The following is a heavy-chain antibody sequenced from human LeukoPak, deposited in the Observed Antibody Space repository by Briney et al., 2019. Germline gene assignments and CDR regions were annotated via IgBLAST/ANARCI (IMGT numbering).Heavy chain of an antibody. D-gene: IGHD6-13*01. V-gene: IGHV4-59*08. Sequence: SETLSLTCTVSGGSLSSYYWSWIRQPPGKGLEWIGYIYYSGSTNYNPSLKSRVTISVDASKNQFSLKLSSVTAADTAVYYCARLLGSSWYRAFDYWGQGTLVTVSS. CDR2: IYYSGST. J-gene: IGHJ4*02. CDR3: ARLLGSSWYRAFDY. CDR1: GGSLSSYY.